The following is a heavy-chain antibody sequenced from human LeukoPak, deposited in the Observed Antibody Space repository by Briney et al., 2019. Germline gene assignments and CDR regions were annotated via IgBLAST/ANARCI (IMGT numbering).Heavy chain of an antibody. CDR1: GFTFSDFY. Sequence: GGSLSLSCAASGFTFSDFYMAWIRQAPGQGLQWLSYISGPGTTIRYADSVKGRISVSRDNSKKLLYLEMNSLSDDDTAVYFCTRDPRNGGFDPWGQGTLVTVSS. V-gene: IGHV3-11*01. D-gene: IGHD2-8*01. CDR3: TRDPRNGGFDP. CDR2: ISGPGTTI. J-gene: IGHJ5*02.